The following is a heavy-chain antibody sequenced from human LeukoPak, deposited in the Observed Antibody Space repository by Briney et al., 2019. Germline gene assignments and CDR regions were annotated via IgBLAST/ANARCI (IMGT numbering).Heavy chain of an antibody. Sequence: GASVKVSCKASGGTFSSYAISWVRQAPGPGLEWMGRIIPIFGTANYVQKFQGRDTITTDESTSTAYMELSSLKSEDTAVYYCARDASPGPPPVYFDYWGQGTLVTVSS. CDR3: ARDASPGPPPVYFDY. CDR2: IIPIFGTA. V-gene: IGHV1-69*05. D-gene: IGHD3-16*01. CDR1: GGTFSSYA. J-gene: IGHJ4*02.